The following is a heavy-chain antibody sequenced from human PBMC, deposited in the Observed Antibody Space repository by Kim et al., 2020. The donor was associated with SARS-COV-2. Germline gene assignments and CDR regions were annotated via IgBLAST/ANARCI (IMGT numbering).Heavy chain of an antibody. CDR3: ARDGDCSSTSCSFDP. J-gene: IGHJ5*02. V-gene: IGHV4-31*03. D-gene: IGHD2-2*01. CDR2: IYYSGST. CDR1: GGSISSGGYY. Sequence: SETLSLTCTVSGGSISSGGYYWSWIRQHPGKGLEWIGYIYYSGSTYYNPSLKSRVTISVDTSKNQFSLKLSSVTAADTAVYYCARDGDCSSTSCSFDPWGQGTLVTGSS.